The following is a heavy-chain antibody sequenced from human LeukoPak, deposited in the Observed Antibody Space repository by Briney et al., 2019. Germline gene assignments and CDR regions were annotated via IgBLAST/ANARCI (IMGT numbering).Heavy chain of an antibody. CDR1: GFTFSSYA. D-gene: IGHD5/OR15-5a*01. CDR2: ISSSSSYI. Sequence: GGSLRLSCAASGFTFSSYAMSWVRQAPGKGLEWVSSISSSSSYIYYADSVKGRFTISRDNAKNSLYLQMNSLRAEDTAVYYCARDGLGGYFDYWGQGTLVTVSS. CDR3: ARDGLGGYFDY. V-gene: IGHV3-21*01. J-gene: IGHJ4*02.